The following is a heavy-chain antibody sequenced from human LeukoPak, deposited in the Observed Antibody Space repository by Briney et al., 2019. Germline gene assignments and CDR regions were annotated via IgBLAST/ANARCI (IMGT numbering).Heavy chain of an antibody. CDR1: DGSISDYY. J-gene: IGHJ5*02. V-gene: IGHV4-59*01. Sequence: SETLSLTCTVSDGSISDYYWSWVRQPPGKGLEWIGYIYNSGSTNYNPSLKSRVTMSLDTSNNQFSLNLNSVTTADTAVYYCARGLTTGIDYFDPWGQGILVTVSS. D-gene: IGHD4-17*01. CDR2: IYNSGST. CDR3: ARGLTTGIDYFDP.